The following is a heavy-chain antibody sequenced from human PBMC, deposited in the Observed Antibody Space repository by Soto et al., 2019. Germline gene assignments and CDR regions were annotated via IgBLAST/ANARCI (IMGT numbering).Heavy chain of an antibody. CDR3: ARKVLHDFWNYYYGMDV. D-gene: IGHD3-3*01. V-gene: IGHV1-8*01. CDR2: MNPNSGNT. CDR1: GYTFTSYD. Sequence: ASVKVSCKASGYTFTSYDINWVRQATGQGLEWMGWMNPNSGNTGYAQKFQGRVTMTRNTSISTAYMELSSLRSEDTAVYYCARKVLHDFWNYYYGMDVWGQGTTVTVSS. J-gene: IGHJ6*02.